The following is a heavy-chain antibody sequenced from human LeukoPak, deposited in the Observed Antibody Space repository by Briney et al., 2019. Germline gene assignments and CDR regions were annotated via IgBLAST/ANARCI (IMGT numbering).Heavy chain of an antibody. D-gene: IGHD1-26*01. CDR1: GFSFKDYN. CDR2: IRSDGYHT. J-gene: IGHJ4*02. CDR3: AKPSGSGVDY. Sequence: GGSLRLSCAASGFSFKDYNMHWVRQAPGKGLEWVAFIRSDGYHTYYTDSVKGRFIITRDNFKNTLYLQMNSLRLEDMAVYYCAKPSGSGVDYWGRGTRVTVSS. V-gene: IGHV3-30*02.